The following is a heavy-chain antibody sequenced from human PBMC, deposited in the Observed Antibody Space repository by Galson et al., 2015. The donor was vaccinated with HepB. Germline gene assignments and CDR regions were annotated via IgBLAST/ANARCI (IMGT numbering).Heavy chain of an antibody. J-gene: IGHJ4*02. V-gene: IGHV3-15*01. Sequence: SLRLSCAASGFTFSNAWMSWVRQAPGKGLEWVGRIKSKTDGGTTDYAAPVKGRFTISRDDSKNTLYLQMNSLKTEDTAVYYCTARADGYNYLGVDYWGQGTLVTVSS. CDR2: IKSKTDGGTT. CDR1: GFTFSNAW. D-gene: IGHD5-24*01. CDR3: TARADGYNYLGVDY.